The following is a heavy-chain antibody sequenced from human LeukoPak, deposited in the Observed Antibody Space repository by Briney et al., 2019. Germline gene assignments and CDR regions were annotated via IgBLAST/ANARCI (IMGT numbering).Heavy chain of an antibody. CDR2: ISSSGGTI. CDR1: GFTFSDYY. Sequence: GGSLRLSCVVSGFTFSDYYMSWIRQASGKGLEWLSYISSSGGTINYADSVKGRFTVSRDNAKNSLYLQMNSLRAEDTAVYYCATDPQAHSDIHYWGQGTLVTVSS. J-gene: IGHJ4*02. CDR3: ATDPQAHSDIHY. V-gene: IGHV3-11*04.